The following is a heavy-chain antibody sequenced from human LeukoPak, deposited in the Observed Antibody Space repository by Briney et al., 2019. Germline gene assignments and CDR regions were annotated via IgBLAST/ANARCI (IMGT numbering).Heavy chain of an antibody. Sequence: SQTLSLTCAISGDSVSSNSAAWNWIRQSPSRGLEWLGRTYYRSKWYNDYAVSVKSRITINPDTSKNQFSLQLNSVTPEDTAVYYCARIGWGGYDSRYYYYYGMDVWGQGTTVTVSS. V-gene: IGHV6-1*01. CDR3: ARIGWGGYDSRYYYYYGMDV. D-gene: IGHD5-12*01. CDR1: GDSVSSNSAA. J-gene: IGHJ6*02. CDR2: TYYRSKWYN.